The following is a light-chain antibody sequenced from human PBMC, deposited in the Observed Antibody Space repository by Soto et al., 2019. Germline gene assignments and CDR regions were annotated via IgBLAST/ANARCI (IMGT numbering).Light chain of an antibody. CDR1: QSVSSSY. J-gene: IGKJ1*01. CDR2: GTS. V-gene: IGKV3-20*01. CDR3: QEYGSSRT. Sequence: EIVLTQSPGTLSLSPGERATLSCRASQSVSSSYLAWYQHKPGQAPRLLVFGTSSRATGIPDRFSGSGSGTDFTLTISRLEPEDFAVYYCQEYGSSRTFGLGTKVDI.